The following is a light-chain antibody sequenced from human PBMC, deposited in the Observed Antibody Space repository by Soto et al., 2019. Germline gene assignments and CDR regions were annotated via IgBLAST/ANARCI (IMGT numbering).Light chain of an antibody. V-gene: IGLV1-47*02. J-gene: IGLJ3*02. CDR2: NND. CDR3: AAWDDRPSGRV. CDR1: SSNLGKNL. Sequence: QSALTQPPSASGTPGQRVTISCSGSSSNLGKNLVYWYQQLPGTAPKLLIYNNDQRPSGVPDRFSGSKSGTSASLAISGLPSEDEADYYCAAWDDRPSGRVFGGGTKLTVL.